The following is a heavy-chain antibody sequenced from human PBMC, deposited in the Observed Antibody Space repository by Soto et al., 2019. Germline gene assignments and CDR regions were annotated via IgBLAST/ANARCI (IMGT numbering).Heavy chain of an antibody. CDR2: IKQDGSEK. J-gene: IGHJ4*02. CDR3: ARGSKTFSGLSVY. CDR1: GFTFSSYW. Sequence: GESLKISCAASGFTFSSYWMSWVRQAPGKGLEWVANIKQDGSEKYYVDSVKGRFTISRDNAKNSLYLQMNSLRAEDTAVYYCARGSKTFSGLSVYWGQGTLVTVSS. V-gene: IGHV3-7*01. D-gene: IGHD6-19*01.